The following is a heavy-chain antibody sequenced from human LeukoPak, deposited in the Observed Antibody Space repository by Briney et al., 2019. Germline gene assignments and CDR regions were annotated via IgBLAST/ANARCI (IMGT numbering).Heavy chain of an antibody. V-gene: IGHV4-59*01. CDR1: GGSISSYY. D-gene: IGHD3-22*01. CDR3: ASHYYDSSGYYYFDY. Sequence: SETLSLTCTVSGGSISSYYWSWIRQPPGKGLEWIGYIYYSGSTNYNPSLKSRVTISVDTSKNPFSLKLSSVTAADTAVYYCASHYYDSSGYYYFDYWGQGTLVTVSS. CDR2: IYYSGST. J-gene: IGHJ4*02.